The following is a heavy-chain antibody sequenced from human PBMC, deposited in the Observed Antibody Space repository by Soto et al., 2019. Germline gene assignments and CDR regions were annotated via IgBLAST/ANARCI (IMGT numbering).Heavy chain of an antibody. CDR3: ARALDCSGGSCYPPHFDY. D-gene: IGHD2-15*01. CDR2: IYYSGST. V-gene: IGHV4-59*01. J-gene: IGHJ4*02. Sequence: SETLSLTCTVSGGSISSYYWSWIRQAPGKGLEWIGYIYYSGSTNYNPSLKSRVTISVDTSKNQLSLKLSSVTAADTAVYYCARALDCSGGSCYPPHFDYWGQGTLVTVSS. CDR1: GGSISSYY.